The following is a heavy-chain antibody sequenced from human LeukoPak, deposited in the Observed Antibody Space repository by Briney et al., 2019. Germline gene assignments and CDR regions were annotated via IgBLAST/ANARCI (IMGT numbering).Heavy chain of an antibody. V-gene: IGHV3-23*01. CDR3: AKTTVVKPHNWFDP. CDR2: NSGSGGST. Sequence: GGSLRLSCAASGFTFSSYAISWVRQAPGKGLEWVSANSGSGGSTYYADSVKGRFTISRDNSKNTLYLQMNSLRAEDTAVYYCAKTTVVKPHNWFDPWGQGTLVTVSS. CDR1: GFTFSSYA. J-gene: IGHJ5*02. D-gene: IGHD4-23*01.